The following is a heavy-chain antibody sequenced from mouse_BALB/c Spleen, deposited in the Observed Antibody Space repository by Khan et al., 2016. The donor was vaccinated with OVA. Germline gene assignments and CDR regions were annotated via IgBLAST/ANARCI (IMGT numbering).Heavy chain of an antibody. Sequence: EVQLQESGPGLVKPSQSLSLTCTVTGYSITSDYAWNWIRQFPGNKLEWMGYISYSGSTNYNPSLKSRISITRDTSRNQFFLQLNSVTTEDTATYYCARGAYYGNWYFDVWGAGTTVTVSS. CDR2: ISYSGST. CDR3: ARGAYYGNWYFDV. D-gene: IGHD2-1*01. J-gene: IGHJ1*01. CDR1: GYSITSDYA. V-gene: IGHV3-2*02.